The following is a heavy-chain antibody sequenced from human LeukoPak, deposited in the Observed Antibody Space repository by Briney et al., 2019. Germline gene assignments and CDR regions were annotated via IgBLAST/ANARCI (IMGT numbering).Heavy chain of an antibody. J-gene: IGHJ3*02. CDR1: GGSISSSSYY. CDR2: IYYSGST. Sequence: SETLSLTCTVSGGSISSSSYYWGWIRQPQGKGLEWIGSIYYSGSTYYNPSLKSRVTISADTSKNQFSLKLSSVTAADTAVYYCARGPMVRGVNGAFDIWGQGTMVTVSS. CDR3: ARGPMVRGVNGAFDI. D-gene: IGHD3-10*01. V-gene: IGHV4-39*01.